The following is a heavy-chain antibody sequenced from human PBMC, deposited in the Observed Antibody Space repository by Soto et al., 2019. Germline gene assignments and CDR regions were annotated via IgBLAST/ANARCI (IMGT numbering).Heavy chain of an antibody. CDR2: INPNSGGT. CDR1: GYTFTGYY. D-gene: IGHD5-18*01. CDR3: AKVMVKNWFDP. J-gene: IGHJ5*02. V-gene: IGHV1-2*02. Sequence: ASVKVSCKASGYTFTGYYMHWVRQAPGQGLEWMGWINPNSGGTNYAQKFQGRVTISRDNSKNTLYLQMSSLRAEDTAVYYCAKVMVKNWFDPWGQGTLVTVSS.